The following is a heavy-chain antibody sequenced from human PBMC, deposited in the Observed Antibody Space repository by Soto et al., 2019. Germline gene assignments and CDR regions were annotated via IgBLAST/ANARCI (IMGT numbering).Heavy chain of an antibody. D-gene: IGHD3-9*01. CDR2: IYSGGST. V-gene: IGHV3-53*04. J-gene: IGHJ4*02. CDR3: ARAFDWLLSGFDY. Sequence: GGSLRFSCAASGFTVSSNYMSWVRQAPGKGLEWVSVIYSGGSTYYADSVKGRFTISRHNSKNTLYLQMNSLRAEDTAVYYCARAFDWLLSGFDYWGQGTLVTVSS. CDR1: GFTVSSNY.